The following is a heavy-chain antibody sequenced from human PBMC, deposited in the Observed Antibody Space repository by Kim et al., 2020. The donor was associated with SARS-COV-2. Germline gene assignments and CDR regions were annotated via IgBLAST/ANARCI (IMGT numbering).Heavy chain of an antibody. CDR1: GGSFSGYY. Sequence: SETLSLTCAVYGGSFSGYYWSWIRQPPGKGLEWIGEINHSGSTNYNPSLKSRVTISVDTSKNQFSLKLSSVTAADTAVYYCASNPKGLFYYDSSGYLDYWGQGTLVTVSS. V-gene: IGHV4-34*01. D-gene: IGHD3-22*01. CDR2: INHSGST. J-gene: IGHJ4*02. CDR3: ASNPKGLFYYDSSGYLDY.